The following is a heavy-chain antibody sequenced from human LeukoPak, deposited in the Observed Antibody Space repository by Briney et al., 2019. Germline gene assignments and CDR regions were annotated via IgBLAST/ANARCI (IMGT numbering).Heavy chain of an antibody. J-gene: IGHJ5*02. D-gene: IGHD3-3*01. Sequence: KTSETLSLTCAVYGGSFSGYYWSWIRQPPGKGLEWIGEINHSGSTNYNPSLKSRVTISVDTSKNQFSLKLSSVTAADTAVYYCARGPNYDFWSGSDNWFDPWGQGTLVTVSS. CDR2: INHSGST. CDR3: ARGPNYDFWSGSDNWFDP. CDR1: GGSFSGYY. V-gene: IGHV4-34*01.